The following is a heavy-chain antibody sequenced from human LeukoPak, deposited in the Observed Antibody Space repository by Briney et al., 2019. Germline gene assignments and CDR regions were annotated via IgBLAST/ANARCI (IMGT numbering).Heavy chain of an antibody. V-gene: IGHV2-26*01. CDR2: IFSNDEK. CDR1: GGSISSGDYY. CDR3: ARISVQGYDILTGYYSLFYFDY. Sequence: ETLSLTCTVSGGSISSGDYYWSWIRQPPGKALEWLAHIFSNDEKSYSTSLKSRLTISKDTSKSQVVLTMTNMDPVDTATYYCARISVQGYDILTGYYSLFYFDYWGQGTLVTVSS. D-gene: IGHD3-9*01. J-gene: IGHJ4*02.